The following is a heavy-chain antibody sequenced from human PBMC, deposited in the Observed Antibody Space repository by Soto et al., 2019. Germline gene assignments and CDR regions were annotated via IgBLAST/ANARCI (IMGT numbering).Heavy chain of an antibody. V-gene: IGHV1-3*01. Sequence: ASVKVSCKASGYTFTSYAMHWVRRAPGQRREWMGWINAGNGNTKHSQKFQGRVTITRDTSASTAYMELSSLRSEDTAVYYCARGRLRYFDGLLVAWGQGTLVTVSS. CDR3: ARGRLRYFDGLLVA. J-gene: IGHJ5*02. D-gene: IGHD3-9*01. CDR1: GYTFTSYA. CDR2: INAGNGNT.